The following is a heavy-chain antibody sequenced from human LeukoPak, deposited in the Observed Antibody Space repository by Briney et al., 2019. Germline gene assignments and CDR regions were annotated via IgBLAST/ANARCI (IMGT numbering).Heavy chain of an antibody. CDR3: ARGWVVTATHGFDI. V-gene: IGHV4-30-2*01. D-gene: IGHD2-21*02. J-gene: IGHJ3*02. CDR2: IYHRGST. Sequence: SQTLSLTCAVSGGSISSGGYSWNWIRQPPGRGLEWIGYIYHRGSTYYNPSLKSRVTISVDRSKNQFSLKLSSVTAADTAVYYCARGWVVTATHGFDIWGQGTMVTVSS. CDR1: GGSISSGGYS.